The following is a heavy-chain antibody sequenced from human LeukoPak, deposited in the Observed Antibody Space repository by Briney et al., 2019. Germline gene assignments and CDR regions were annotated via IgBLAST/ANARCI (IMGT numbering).Heavy chain of an antibody. CDR1: EFTINDAW. V-gene: IGHV3-15*01. CDR3: SSWGSTPGVSSDDY. Sequence: PGGSLRLSSAASEFTINDAWMSWVRQAPGKGLEWVGRIKSKTDGGTTEYAAPVKGRFTISRDDSKNTLYLQMNSLKTEDTAMYYCSSWGSTPGVSSDDYWGQGTLVTVSS. CDR2: IKSKTDGGTT. D-gene: IGHD6-6*01. J-gene: IGHJ4*02.